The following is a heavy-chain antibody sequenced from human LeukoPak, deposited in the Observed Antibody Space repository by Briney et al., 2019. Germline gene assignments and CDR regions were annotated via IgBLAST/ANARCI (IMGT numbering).Heavy chain of an antibody. D-gene: IGHD6-19*01. CDR3: AKVYHDSGCLIDY. V-gene: IGHV3-23*01. J-gene: IGHJ4*02. CDR1: GFTFSNYA. Sequence: GGSLRLSCAASGFTFSNYAMTWVRQAPGKGLEWVSTIRNNGATTDYADSVRGRFTISRDDSKNTLYLQMNSLRAEDTAVYYCAKVYHDSGCLIDYWGQGTLVTVSS. CDR2: IRNNGATT.